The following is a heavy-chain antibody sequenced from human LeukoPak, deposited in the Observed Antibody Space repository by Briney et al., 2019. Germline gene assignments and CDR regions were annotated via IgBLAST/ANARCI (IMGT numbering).Heavy chain of an antibody. J-gene: IGHJ4*02. CDR2: IGAGGTFT. V-gene: IGHV3-23*01. CDR1: GFTFSSYA. CDR3: AKDLDYTTYGYCLDY. Sequence: GGSLRLSCTASGFTFSSYAMNWVRQAPGKGLEWVSGIGAGGTFTYYADSVKGRFTIFRDNSRNTLYLQMSSLRADDTAVYYCAKDLDYTTYGYCLDYWGQGTLVTVSS. D-gene: IGHD4-11*01.